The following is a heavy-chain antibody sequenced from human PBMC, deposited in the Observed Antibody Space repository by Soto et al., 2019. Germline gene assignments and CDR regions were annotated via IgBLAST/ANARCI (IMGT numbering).Heavy chain of an antibody. CDR1: GGSISGYY. J-gene: IGHJ6*02. Sequence: SETLSLTCAVYGGSISGYYWSWIRQLPGKGLEWIGEINHSGSTNYNPSLKSRVTISVDTSKNQFSLQLRSVTAADTALYYCARFSGSYYYAMDVWGQGSTVTVSS. D-gene: IGHD6-19*01. V-gene: IGHV4-34*01. CDR2: INHSGST. CDR3: ARFSGSYYYAMDV.